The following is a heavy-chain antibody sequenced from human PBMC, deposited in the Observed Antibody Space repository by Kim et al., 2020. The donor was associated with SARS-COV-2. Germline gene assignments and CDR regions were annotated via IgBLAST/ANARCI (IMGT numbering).Heavy chain of an antibody. CDR2: TYYRSKWYN. Sequence: SQTLSLTCAISGDSVSSNSAAWNWIRQSPSRGLEWLGRTYYRSKWYNDYAVSVKSRITINPDTSKNQFSLQLNSVTPEDTAVYYCAREGLRFLEWLPVPAGPPGGNWFDPWGQGTLVTVSS. CDR1: GDSVSSNSAA. V-gene: IGHV6-1*01. J-gene: IGHJ5*02. D-gene: IGHD3-3*01. CDR3: AREGLRFLEWLPVPAGPPGGNWFDP.